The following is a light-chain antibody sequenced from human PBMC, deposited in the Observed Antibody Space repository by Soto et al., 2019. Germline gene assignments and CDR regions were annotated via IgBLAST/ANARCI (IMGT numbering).Light chain of an antibody. CDR1: QSISSY. Sequence: DIQMTQSPSSLSASVGDRVTITCRASQSISSYLNWYQQKPGKAPKLLIFAASILQSGVPSRFSGSGSGTDFTLTISSLQPEDFAPYYCQQSYSTLTFGGGTKVEIK. J-gene: IGKJ4*01. CDR2: AAS. V-gene: IGKV1-39*01. CDR3: QQSYSTLT.